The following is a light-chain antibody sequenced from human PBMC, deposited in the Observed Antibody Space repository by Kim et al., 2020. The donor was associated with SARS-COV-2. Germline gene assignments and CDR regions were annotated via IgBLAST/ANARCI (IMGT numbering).Light chain of an antibody. Sequence: EIVVTQSPGTLSLSPGERATLSCRASQTVNNNFLAWYQQKPGQTPRLLIYGASSRATGIPDRFSGSGSGTDFTLTISRLEPEDFAVYCWQQYGSTPYTFGQGTKLEI. V-gene: IGKV3-20*01. J-gene: IGKJ2*01. CDR2: GAS. CDR1: QTVNNNF. CDR3: QQYGSTPYT.